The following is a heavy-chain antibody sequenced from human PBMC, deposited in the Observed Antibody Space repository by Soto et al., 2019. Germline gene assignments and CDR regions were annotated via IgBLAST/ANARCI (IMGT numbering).Heavy chain of an antibody. CDR1: GGSISSGGYY. CDR3: AGQVVTASSPIYYFDY. Sequence: SETLSLTCTVSGGSISSGGYYWNWIRQHPGKGLEWIGYIYYIGSTYYNTSLKSRVTISLDTSKNQFYLKLNSVTAADTALYYCAGQVVTASSPIYYFDYWGQGILVTVSS. V-gene: IGHV4-31*03. D-gene: IGHD2-21*02. CDR2: IYYIGST. J-gene: IGHJ4*02.